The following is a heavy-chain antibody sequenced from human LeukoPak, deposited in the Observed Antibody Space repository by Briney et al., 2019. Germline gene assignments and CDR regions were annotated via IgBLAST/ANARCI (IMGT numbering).Heavy chain of an antibody. CDR3: ARDGGAARTYYYYYMDV. D-gene: IGHD6-6*01. J-gene: IGHJ6*03. Sequence: SETLSLTCTVSGGSISSSSYYWGWIRQPPGKGLEWIGSIYYSGSTYYNPSLKSRANISVGTSKNQFSLKLSSVPAADTAVYYCARDGGAARTYYYYYMDVWGKGTTVTVSS. CDR2: IYYSGST. CDR1: GGSISSSSYY. V-gene: IGHV4-39*07.